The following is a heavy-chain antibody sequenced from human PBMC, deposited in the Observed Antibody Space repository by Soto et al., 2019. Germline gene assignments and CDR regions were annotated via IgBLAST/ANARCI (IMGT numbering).Heavy chain of an antibody. CDR3: TRLAPKYCSGGSCYSPYYYYGMDV. D-gene: IGHD2-15*01. J-gene: IGHJ6*02. V-gene: IGHV3-73*01. CDR2: IRSKANSYAT. Sequence: GSLRLSCAASGFTFSGSAMHWVRQASGKGLEWVGRIRSKANSYATAYAASVKGRFTISRDDSKNTAYLQMNSLKTEDTAVYYCTRLAPKYCSGGSCYSPYYYYGMDVWGQGTTVTVSS. CDR1: GFTFSGSA.